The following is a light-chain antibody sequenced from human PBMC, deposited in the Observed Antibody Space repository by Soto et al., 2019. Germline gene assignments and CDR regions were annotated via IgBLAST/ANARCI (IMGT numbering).Light chain of an antibody. J-gene: IGKJ2*01. CDR2: AAS. Sequence: DIQMTQSPSSLSASVGDRVTITCRASQSISSYLNWYQQKPGKAPKLLIYAASSLQSGVPSRFSGSGSGTDFTRTISSLQPEDFATYHCQQSYSTPPPFGEGTKLEIK. CDR1: QSISSY. V-gene: IGKV1-39*01. CDR3: QQSYSTPPP.